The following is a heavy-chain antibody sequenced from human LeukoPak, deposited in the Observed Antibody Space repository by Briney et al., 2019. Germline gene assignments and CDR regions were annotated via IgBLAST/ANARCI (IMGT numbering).Heavy chain of an antibody. CDR3: AKDGGVWFGESNDY. J-gene: IGHJ4*02. V-gene: IGHV3-23*01. D-gene: IGHD3-10*01. CDR1: GFTLSSYA. Sequence: GGSLRLSCAASGFTLSSYAMSWVRQAPGKGLEWVSATSSSDAGTHYAESVRGRFTISRDNSKNTLFLQMNSLRAEDTAVYYCAKDGGVWFGESNDYWGQGTLVTVSS. CDR2: TSSSDAGT.